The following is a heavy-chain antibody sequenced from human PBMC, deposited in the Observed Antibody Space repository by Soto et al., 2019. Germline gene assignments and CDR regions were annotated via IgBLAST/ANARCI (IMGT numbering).Heavy chain of an antibody. CDR3: AKIAYYDILRGCRKYSWFDP. J-gene: IGHJ5*02. V-gene: IGHV3-23*01. Sequence: GGSLRFSCAASGFPFSRYAIPWVRQAPGKGLQWVPAISGGGGSTYHADSVRGRFTISRDNSKNTLYLQMNSLRAEDTAIYYCAKIAYYDILRGCRKYSWFDPWGKGTLVTVSS. CDR1: GFPFSRYA. CDR2: ISGGGGST. D-gene: IGHD3-9*01.